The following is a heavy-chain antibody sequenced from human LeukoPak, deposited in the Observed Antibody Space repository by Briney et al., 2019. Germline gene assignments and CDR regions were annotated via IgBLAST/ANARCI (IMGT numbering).Heavy chain of an antibody. CDR3: ARVRVGGTFYYFDY. Sequence: SETLSLTCAVSGASVSSSTYSWSWIRQPPGKGLEWIGYIYYSGNTNYNPSLDSRATLSVDTSKNQFSLRLTSVTAADTAVYYCARVRVGGTFYYFDYWGQGTLVTVSS. CDR2: IYYSGNT. D-gene: IGHD2/OR15-2a*01. CDR1: GASVSSSTYS. J-gene: IGHJ4*02. V-gene: IGHV4-61*01.